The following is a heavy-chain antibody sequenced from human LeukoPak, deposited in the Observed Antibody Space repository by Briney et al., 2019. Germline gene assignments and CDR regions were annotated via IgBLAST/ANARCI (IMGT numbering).Heavy chain of an antibody. V-gene: IGHV3-30-3*01. CDR2: ISYDGGNK. J-gene: IGHJ4*02. D-gene: IGHD1-26*01. CDR1: GFTFSTYS. Sequence: PGTSLRLSCAASGFTFSTYSMHWVRQAPGKGLEWVALISYDGGNKYYADSVKGRFTISRDNSKNTLYLQMSSLRTEDTALYFCARDGDMGGRYFDNWGQGTLVTVSS. CDR3: ARDGDMGGRYFDN.